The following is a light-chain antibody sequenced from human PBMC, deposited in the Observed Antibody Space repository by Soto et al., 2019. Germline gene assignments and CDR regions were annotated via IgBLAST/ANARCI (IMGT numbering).Light chain of an antibody. CDR3: QHRSNWPSLT. J-gene: IGKJ4*01. CDR2: DAS. CDR1: QSVTTS. V-gene: IGKV3-11*01. Sequence: EIVLTQSPATLSLSPGDRATLSCRASQSVTTSLAWYQHQPGQAPRLLIYDASNRAAGVPARFSGSGSGTHFTLTISSLERGDFAVYYCQHRSNWPSLTLGGRTKLEIK.